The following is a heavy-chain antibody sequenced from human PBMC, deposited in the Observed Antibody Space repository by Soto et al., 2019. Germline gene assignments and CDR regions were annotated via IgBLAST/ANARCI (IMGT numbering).Heavy chain of an antibody. CDR2: ISDSGDRT. V-gene: IGHV3-23*01. Sequence: GSLRLSCASSGFTLSMSAVNWVRQAPGKGLEWVSYISDSGDRTYYADSVKGRFTISRDRSKNTVSLQMDSLRAEDTAVYYCAKDRGIIVKAGDAVDVWGQGTKVTVS. J-gene: IGHJ3*01. D-gene: IGHD3-16*02. CDR3: AKDRGIIVKAGDAVDV. CDR1: GFTLSMSA.